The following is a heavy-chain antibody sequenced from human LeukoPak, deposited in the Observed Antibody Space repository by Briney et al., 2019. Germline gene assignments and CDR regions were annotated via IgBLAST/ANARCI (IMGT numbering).Heavy chain of an antibody. CDR3: ARAQLNLVADFGMDV. CDR2: IYYSGST. CDR1: GGSISTYY. D-gene: IGHD2-15*01. V-gene: IGHV4-59*01. J-gene: IGHJ6*02. Sequence: SETLSLTCTVSGGSISTYYWSWIRQPPGKGLEWIGYIYYSGSTNYNPSLKSRVTISVDTSKNQFSLKVSSVTAADTAVYYRARAQLNLVADFGMDVWGQGTTVTVSS.